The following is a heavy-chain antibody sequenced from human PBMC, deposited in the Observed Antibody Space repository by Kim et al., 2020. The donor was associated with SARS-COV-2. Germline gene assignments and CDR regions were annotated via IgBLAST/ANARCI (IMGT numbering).Heavy chain of an antibody. J-gene: IGHJ6*03. CDR2: INHSGST. CDR3: ARADSGGYYYYMDV. CDR1: GGSFSGYY. Sequence: SETLSLTCAVYGGSFSGYYWSWIRQPPGKGLEWIGEINHSGSTNYNPSLKSRVTISVDTSKNQFSLKLSSVTAADTAVYYCARADSGGYYYYMDVWGKGTTVTVSS. D-gene: IGHD3-10*01. V-gene: IGHV4-34*01.